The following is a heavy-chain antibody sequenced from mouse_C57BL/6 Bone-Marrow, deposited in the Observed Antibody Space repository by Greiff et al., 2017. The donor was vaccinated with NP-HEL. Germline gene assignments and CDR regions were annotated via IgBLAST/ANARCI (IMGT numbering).Heavy chain of an antibody. CDR3: ASEDYGSSYPFAY. V-gene: IGHV2-6*01. J-gene: IGHJ3*01. CDR1: GFSLTSYG. CDR2: IWGVGST. Sequence: VMLVESGPGLVAPSQSLSITCTVSGFSLTSYGVDWVRQSPGKGLEWLGVIWGVGSTNYNSALKSRLSISKDNSKSQVFLKMNSLQTDDTAMYYCASEDYGSSYPFAYWGQGTLVAVSA. D-gene: IGHD1-1*01.